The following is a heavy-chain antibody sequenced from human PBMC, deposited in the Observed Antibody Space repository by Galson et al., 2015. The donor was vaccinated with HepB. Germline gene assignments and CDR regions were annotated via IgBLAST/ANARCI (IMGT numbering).Heavy chain of an antibody. CDR1: GSTFTSYG. J-gene: IGHJ3*02. CDR3: ARVVFHWADAFDI. Sequence: SVKVSCKASGSTFTSYGISWVRQAPGQGLEWMGWISAYNGNTNHAQKFQGRVTMTTDTSTSTAYMELRSLRSDDTAVYYCARVVFHWADAFDIWGQGTVVTVSS. CDR2: ISAYNGNT. D-gene: IGHD2-21*01. V-gene: IGHV1-18*01.